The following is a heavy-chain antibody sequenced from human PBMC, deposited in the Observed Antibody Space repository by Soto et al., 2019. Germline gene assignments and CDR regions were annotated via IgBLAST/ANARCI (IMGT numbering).Heavy chain of an antibody. CDR2: ISKSGDST. J-gene: IGHJ4*02. D-gene: IGHD3-10*01. V-gene: IGHV3-23*01. CDR3: AKGSFGFDY. CDR1: GVTFTSYA. Sequence: GSLRLSCAASGVTFTSYAMTSVRQVPGEGLQWVSSISKSGDSTYYADSVKGRFTTSRDNSKNTLYLQMNRLRAEDTAIYYCAKGSFGFDYWGQRTLVTVSS.